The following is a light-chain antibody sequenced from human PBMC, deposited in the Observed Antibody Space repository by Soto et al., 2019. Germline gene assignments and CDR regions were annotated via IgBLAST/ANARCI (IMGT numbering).Light chain of an antibody. V-gene: IGKV1-5*03. CDR2: KAS. J-gene: IGKJ1*01. Sequence: DIQMTQSPSTLSASVGDRVTITCRASQSISSWLAWYQQKPGKAPKLLIYKASSFEIGVPSSFSGGGSGTEFTLTISSLQPDDFATYYRQQYNSYRTFGQGTKVEIK. CDR1: QSISSW. CDR3: QQYNSYRT.